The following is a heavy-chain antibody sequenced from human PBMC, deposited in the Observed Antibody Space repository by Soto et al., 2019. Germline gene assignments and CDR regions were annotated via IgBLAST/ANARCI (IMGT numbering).Heavy chain of an antibody. Sequence: EEQLVESGGGLVQPGGSLRLACAASGFTFSNSYINWVRQAPGKGLEWVSHISRSSTTIMYADSVKGRFTISRDNAKNSVYLQMNSLRDEDTAIYYCARDTLRGQGTLVTVSS. CDR2: ISRSSTTI. J-gene: IGHJ4*02. CDR3: ARDTL. CDR1: GFTFSNSY. V-gene: IGHV3-48*02.